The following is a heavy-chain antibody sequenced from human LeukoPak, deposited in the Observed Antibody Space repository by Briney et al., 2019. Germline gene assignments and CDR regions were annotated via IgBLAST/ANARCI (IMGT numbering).Heavy chain of an antibody. D-gene: IGHD3-3*01. CDR1: GFTFSSYA. V-gene: IGHV3-23*01. CDR3: AKSSPYYDFWSGYLVNWFYP. J-gene: IGHJ5*02. CDR2: ISGSGGST. Sequence: GGSLRLSCAASGFTFSSYALSWFRQAPGKGLEWFSAISGSGGSTYYADSVKGRFTISRDNSKNTLYLQMNSLRAEDTAVYYCAKSSPYYDFWSGYLVNWFYPWGQGTLVTVSS.